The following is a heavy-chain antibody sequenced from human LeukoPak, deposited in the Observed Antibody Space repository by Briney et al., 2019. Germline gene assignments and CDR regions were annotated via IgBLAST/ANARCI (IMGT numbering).Heavy chain of an antibody. CDR1: GYSISSGYY. Sequence: SETLSLTCAVSGYSISSGYYWGWIRQPPGKGLEWIGSIYHSGSTYYNPSLKSRVTISVDTSKNQFSLKLSSVIAADTAVYYCARDALVRGLYYFDYWGQGTLVTVSS. CDR2: IYHSGST. V-gene: IGHV4-38-2*02. CDR3: ARDALVRGLYYFDY. J-gene: IGHJ4*02. D-gene: IGHD3-10*01.